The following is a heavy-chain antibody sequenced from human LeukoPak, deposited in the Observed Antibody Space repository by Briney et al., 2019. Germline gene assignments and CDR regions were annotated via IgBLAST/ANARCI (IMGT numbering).Heavy chain of an antibody. Sequence: PGGSLRLSCAASGFTFSSYSMNWVRQAPGKGLEWVSSISSSSSYIYYADSVKGRFTISRDNAKNSLYLQMNSLRAEGTAVYYCARDLGYCSSTSCRSGGWFDPWGQGTLVTVSS. CDR2: ISSSSSYI. CDR3: ARDLGYCSSTSCRSGGWFDP. J-gene: IGHJ5*02. CDR1: GFTFSSYS. D-gene: IGHD2-2*01. V-gene: IGHV3-21*01.